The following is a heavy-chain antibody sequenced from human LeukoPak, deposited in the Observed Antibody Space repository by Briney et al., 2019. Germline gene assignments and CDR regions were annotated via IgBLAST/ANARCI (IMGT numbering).Heavy chain of an antibody. V-gene: IGHV3-9*01. J-gene: IGHJ4*02. CDR1: GFTFDDYA. Sequence: QTGGSLRLSCAASGFTFDDYAMHWVRQAPGKGLEWVSGISWNSGSIGYADSVKGRFTISRDNAKNSLYLQMNSLRAEDTALYYCAKDTYYDILTGPGFDYWGQGTLVTVSS. D-gene: IGHD3-9*01. CDR2: ISWNSGSI. CDR3: AKDTYYDILTGPGFDY.